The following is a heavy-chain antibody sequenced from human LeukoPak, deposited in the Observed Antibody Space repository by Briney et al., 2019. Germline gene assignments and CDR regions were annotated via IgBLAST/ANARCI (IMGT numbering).Heavy chain of an antibody. Sequence: SETLSLTCTVSGGSISSGDCYWSWIRQPPGKGLEWIGYIYYSGSTYYNPSLKSRVTISVDTSKNQFSLKLSSVTAADTAVYYCARAGTYYYDSSGPLPLDYWGQGTLVTVSS. CDR1: GGSISSGDCY. CDR2: IYYSGST. J-gene: IGHJ4*02. V-gene: IGHV4-30-4*01. CDR3: ARAGTYYYDSSGPLPLDY. D-gene: IGHD3-22*01.